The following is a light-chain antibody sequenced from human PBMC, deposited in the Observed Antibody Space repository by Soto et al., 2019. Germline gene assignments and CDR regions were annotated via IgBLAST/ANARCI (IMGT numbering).Light chain of an antibody. CDR1: QSIGSW. V-gene: IGKV1-5*01. Sequence: DIQMTQSPSTLSASVGDRVTITCRPSQSIGSWLAWYQQKPGKAPKLLIYDASSLESGVPSRFSGSGSGTEFTLTISSLQPDDFATYYCQQYNSSRSTFGGGTKVEIK. CDR2: DAS. J-gene: IGKJ4*01. CDR3: QQYNSSRST.